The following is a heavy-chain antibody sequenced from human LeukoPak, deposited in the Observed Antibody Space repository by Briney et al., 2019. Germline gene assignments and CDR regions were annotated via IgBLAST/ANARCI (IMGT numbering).Heavy chain of an antibody. D-gene: IGHD3-22*01. V-gene: IGHV1-2*02. Sequence: ASVKVSCKASGYTFTGYYMHWVRQAPGQGLEWMGWINPNSGGTNYAQKFQGRVTMTRDTSISTAYMELSRLRSDDTAVYYCAREGVTGYYYDSSGYGSPRAFDYWGQGTLVTVSS. J-gene: IGHJ4*02. CDR3: AREGVTGYYYDSSGYGSPRAFDY. CDR2: INPNSGGT. CDR1: GYTFTGYY.